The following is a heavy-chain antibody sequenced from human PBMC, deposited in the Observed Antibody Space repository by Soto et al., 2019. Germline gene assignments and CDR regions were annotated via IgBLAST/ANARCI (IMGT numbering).Heavy chain of an antibody. CDR1: GGSINSYY. V-gene: IGHV4-59*01. CDR2: IYSSGSA. D-gene: IGHD3-22*01. CDR3: ARHRVDYDSSGYYYYDYGMDV. Sequence: QVQLQESGPGLVKPSETLSLTCTVSGGSINSYYWSWIRQPPGKGLEWIGHIYSSGSANYNPSLKTRVTMSLDTSKNQFSLKLHSVSAADTAVYYCARHRVDYDSSGYYYYDYGMDVWGQGTTVTVSS. J-gene: IGHJ6*02.